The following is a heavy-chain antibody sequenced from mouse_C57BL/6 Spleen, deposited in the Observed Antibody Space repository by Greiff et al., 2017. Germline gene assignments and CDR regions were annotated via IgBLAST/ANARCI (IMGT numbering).Heavy chain of an antibody. V-gene: IGHV1-50*01. CDR3: ARRGTVVAKRYFEV. D-gene: IGHD1-1*01. CDR2: IDPSDSYT. Sequence: QVQLQQPGAELVKPGASVKLSCKASGYTFTSYWMQWVKQRPGQGLEWIGEIDPSDSYTNYNQKFKGKATLTVDTSSSTAYMQLSSLTSEDSAVYYCARRGTVVAKRYFEVWGTGTTVTVSS. CDR1: GYTFTSYW. J-gene: IGHJ1*03.